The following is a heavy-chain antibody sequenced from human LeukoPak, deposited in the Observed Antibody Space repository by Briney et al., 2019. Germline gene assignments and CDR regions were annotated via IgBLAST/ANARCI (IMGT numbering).Heavy chain of an antibody. CDR2: ISSNGGST. V-gene: IGHV3-64*01. D-gene: IGHD3-10*01. CDR3: ARGSLPYYYGSGRSMRGAFDI. CDR1: GFTFSSYA. J-gene: IGHJ3*02. Sequence: GGSLRLSCAASGFTFSSYAMHWVRQAPGKGLEYVSAISSNGGSTYYANSVKGRFTISRDNSKNTLYLQMGSLRAEDMAVYYCARGSLPYYYGSGRSMRGAFDIWGQGTMVTVSS.